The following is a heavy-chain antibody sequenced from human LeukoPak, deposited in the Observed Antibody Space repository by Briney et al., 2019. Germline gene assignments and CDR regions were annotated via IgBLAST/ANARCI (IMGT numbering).Heavy chain of an antibody. CDR3: ARQMTSTRLFDS. D-gene: IGHD5/OR15-5a*01. V-gene: IGHV3-30*04. CDR2: IGSDGSKK. Sequence: PGRSLRLSCVASGFIFSAHPLHWVRQSPDKGLEWVALIGSDGSKKYYADSVRGRFIVSRENSNNTLFLQMNTLRADDTAVYFCARQMTSTRLFDSWGQGTLVTVSS. J-gene: IGHJ4*02. CDR1: GFIFSAHP.